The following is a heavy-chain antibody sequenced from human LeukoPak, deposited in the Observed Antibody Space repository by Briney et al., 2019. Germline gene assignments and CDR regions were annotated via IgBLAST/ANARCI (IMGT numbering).Heavy chain of an antibody. CDR1: GYTFTSYY. V-gene: IGHV1-46*01. CDR3: ARDRVAAGTPGAFDI. CDR2: INPSGGST. J-gene: IGHJ3*02. D-gene: IGHD6-13*01. Sequence: ASVKVSCKASGYTFTSYYMHWVRQAAGQGLEWRGIINPSGGSTSYAQKFQGRVTMTRDTSTSTVYMELSSLRSEDTAVYYCARDRVAAGTPGAFDIWGQGTMVTVSS.